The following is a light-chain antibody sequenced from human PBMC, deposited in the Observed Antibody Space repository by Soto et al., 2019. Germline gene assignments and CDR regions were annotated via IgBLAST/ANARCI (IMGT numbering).Light chain of an antibody. J-gene: IGKJ1*01. CDR1: QSITNW. Sequence: AAEEGRSRITRRASQSITNWLAWYQQKPGKAPNLLIYDASTLQSGVPSRFSGSGFGTEFTLAISSVQPDDSVTRYIRQHNTYWTVGQGTKVDIK. V-gene: IGKV1-5*01. CDR3: RQHNTYWT. CDR2: DAS.